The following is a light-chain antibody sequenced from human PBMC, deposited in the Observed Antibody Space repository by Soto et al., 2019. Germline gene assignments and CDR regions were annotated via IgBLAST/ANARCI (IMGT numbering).Light chain of an antibody. J-gene: IGLJ3*02. V-gene: IGLV5-45*03. CDR3: MIWHSSAWV. CDR2: YKSDSDK. CDR1: SGINVGTYR. Sequence: QSVLTQASSLSASPGASASLTCTLRSGINVGTYRIYWFQQKPGSPPQYLLSYKSDSDKQQGSGVPSRFSGSKDASANAGILLISGLQSEDEADYYCMIWHSSAWVFGGGTKLTVL.